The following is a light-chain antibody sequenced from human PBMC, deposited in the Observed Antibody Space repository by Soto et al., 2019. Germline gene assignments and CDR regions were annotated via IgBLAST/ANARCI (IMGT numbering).Light chain of an antibody. CDR1: QSVSSY. V-gene: IGKV3-11*01. Sequence: IVLTQSPATLSLSPGERATLSCRASQSVSSYLAWYQQKPGQAPRLLIYDASNRATGIPARFSGSGSETDFTLTISSLEPEDFAVYYCQQRSNWPPETFGGGTKVEIK. CDR3: QQRSNWPPET. CDR2: DAS. J-gene: IGKJ4*01.